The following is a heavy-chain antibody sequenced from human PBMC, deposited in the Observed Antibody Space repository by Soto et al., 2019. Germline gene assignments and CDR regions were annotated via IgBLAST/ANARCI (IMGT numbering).Heavy chain of an antibody. J-gene: IGHJ4*02. CDR3: ARYDFGPFDY. CDR1: GGSISGNY. Sequence: SETLSLTCTVSGGSISGNYWSWIRQPAGKGLEWIGRIYTSGSSNYNPSLKSRVTMSVDTSKNQFSLNLDSVTAAHTDVYYCARYDFGPFDYCGRGLPVPVYS. V-gene: IGHV4-4*07. D-gene: IGHD4-17*01. CDR2: IYTSGSS.